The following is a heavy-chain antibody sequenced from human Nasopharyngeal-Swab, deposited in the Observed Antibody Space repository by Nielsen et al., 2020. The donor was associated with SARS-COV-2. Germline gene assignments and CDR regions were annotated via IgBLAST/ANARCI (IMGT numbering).Heavy chain of an antibody. V-gene: IGHV5-51*01. CDR2: IYPGDSDT. CDR3: ERRRGGPGTHYYGMDV. J-gene: IGHJ6*02. D-gene: IGHD2-15*01. CDR1: GYSFTSYW. Sequence: GESLKISCKGSGYSFTSYWIGWVRQMPGKGLEWMGIIYPGDSDTRYSPSFQGQVTISADKSISTAYLQWSSLKASDTAMYYCERRRGGPGTHYYGMDVWGQGTTVTVSS.